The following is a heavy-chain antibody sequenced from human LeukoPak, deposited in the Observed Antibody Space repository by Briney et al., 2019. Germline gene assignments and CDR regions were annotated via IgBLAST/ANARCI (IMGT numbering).Heavy chain of an antibody. CDR3: VREAVGIGDWYIDL. D-gene: IGHD2-2*03. CDR1: DFTFSSSG. V-gene: IGHV3-23*01. Sequence: SGGSLRLSCAASDFTFSSSGMTWVRQAPGKGLEWVSTVSSSGENTYYADSVKGRFTISRDNSKNTLYLQMNSLRVEDTAVYYCVREAVGIGDWYIDLWGRGTLVTVSA. CDR2: VSSSGENT. J-gene: IGHJ2*01.